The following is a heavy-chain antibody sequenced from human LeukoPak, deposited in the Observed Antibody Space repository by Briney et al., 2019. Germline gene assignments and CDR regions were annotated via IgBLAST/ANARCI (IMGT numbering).Heavy chain of an antibody. CDR2: ISGSGGST. D-gene: IGHD2-2*02. CDR3: AKLARDCSSTSCYISY. J-gene: IGHJ4*02. V-gene: IGHV3-23*01. Sequence: GGSLRLSCAASGFTFSSYAMSWVRQAPGKGLEWVSAISGSGGSTYYADSVKGRFTISRDNSKNTLYLQMNSLRAEDTAVYYCAKLARDCSSTSCYISYWGQGTLVTVSS. CDR1: GFTFSSYA.